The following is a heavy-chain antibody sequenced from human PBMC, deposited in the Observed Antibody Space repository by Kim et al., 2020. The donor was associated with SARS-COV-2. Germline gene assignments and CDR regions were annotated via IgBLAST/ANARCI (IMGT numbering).Heavy chain of an antibody. CDR3: ARDGTIAVAGTFTDY. CDR2: ININTGNP. Sequence: ASVKVSCKTSGYTFTSYAMNWVRQAPGQGLEWMGWININTGNPTYAQGFTGRFVFSLDTSVSTAYVQINSLKAEDTAVYYCARDGTIAVAGTFTDYWGQGTLVTVSS. J-gene: IGHJ4*02. D-gene: IGHD6-19*01. V-gene: IGHV7-4-1*02. CDR1: GYTFTSYA.